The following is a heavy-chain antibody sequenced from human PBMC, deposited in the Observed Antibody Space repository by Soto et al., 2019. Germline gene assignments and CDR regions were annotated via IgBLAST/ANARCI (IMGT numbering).Heavy chain of an antibody. CDR2: ISASGSST. Sequence: EVQLVESGGGLVQPGGSLRLSCAASGFSITNHNMNWVRQAPGEGLEWISYISASGSSTFYADSVKGRFTISRDNAKNSLYLQMNSLRGEDTAVYYWARSGNYRLDCWGQGTLVTVSS. V-gene: IGHV3-48*01. CDR3: ARSGNYRLDC. CDR1: GFSITNHN. J-gene: IGHJ4*02. D-gene: IGHD1-26*01.